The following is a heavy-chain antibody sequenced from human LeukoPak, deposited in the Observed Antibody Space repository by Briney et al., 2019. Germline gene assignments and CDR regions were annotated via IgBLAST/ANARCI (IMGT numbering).Heavy chain of an antibody. D-gene: IGHD3-3*01. CDR1: GFTFSSYA. CDR3: XXXLRSGYREDY. V-gene: IGHV3-23*01. Sequence: PGGSLRLSCAASGFTFSSYAMSWVRQAPGKGLEWVSAISGSGGSTYYADSVKGRFTISRDNSKNTLYLQMNSLRAEDTAVYYXXXXLRSGYREDYWGQGTLVTVSS. CDR2: ISGSGGST. J-gene: IGHJ4*02.